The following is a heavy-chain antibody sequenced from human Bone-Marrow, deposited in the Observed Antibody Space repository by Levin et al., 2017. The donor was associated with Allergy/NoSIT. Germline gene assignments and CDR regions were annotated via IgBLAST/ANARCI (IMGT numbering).Heavy chain of an antibody. CDR2: IQPGDSEP. CDR1: GYTFNNYF. CDR3: ARRGTGSPGNWFDP. V-gene: IGHV5-51*01. Sequence: GESLKISCKGSGYTFNNYFIGWVRQVPGKAMEWMGIIQPGDSEPEYSPSFRGQVTISADKSINTAYLQGGSLNASDSAIYYCARRGTGSPGNWFDPWGQGTQVIVSS. J-gene: IGHJ5*02. D-gene: IGHD3/OR15-3a*01.